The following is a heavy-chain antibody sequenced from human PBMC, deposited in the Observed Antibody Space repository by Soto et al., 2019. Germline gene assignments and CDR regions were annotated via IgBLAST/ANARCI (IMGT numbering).Heavy chain of an antibody. CDR3: AKDFAYSRDFFDY. V-gene: IGHV3-30*18. Sequence: GGSLRLSCAASGFTFSSYGVHWVRQAPGKGLEWVAVISYDGSNKYYADSVKGRFTISRDNSKNTLYLQMNSLRAEDTAVYYCAKDFAYSRDFFDYWGQGTLVTVS. D-gene: IGHD6-13*01. CDR1: GFTFSSYG. J-gene: IGHJ4*02. CDR2: ISYDGSNK.